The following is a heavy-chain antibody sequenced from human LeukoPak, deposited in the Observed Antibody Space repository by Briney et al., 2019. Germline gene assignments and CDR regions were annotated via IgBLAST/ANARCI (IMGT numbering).Heavy chain of an antibody. Sequence: GGSLRLSCAASGFTFSSYGMHWVRQAPGKGLEWVAVISYDGSNKYYADSVKGRFTISRDNSKNTLYLQMNSLRAEDTAVYYCVGAPRVVTAILDYWGQGTLVTVSS. CDR2: ISYDGSNK. D-gene: IGHD2-21*02. V-gene: IGHV3-30*03. CDR3: VGAPRVVTAILDY. J-gene: IGHJ4*02. CDR1: GFTFSSYG.